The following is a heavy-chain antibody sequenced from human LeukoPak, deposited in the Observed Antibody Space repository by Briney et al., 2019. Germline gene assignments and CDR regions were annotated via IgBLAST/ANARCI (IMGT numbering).Heavy chain of an antibody. CDR1: EFSFITYA. CDR3: AKGPNFGSWRAVHY. J-gene: IGHJ4*02. D-gene: IGHD3-10*01. Sequence: GGSLRLSCAASEFSFITYALSWVPQTFEKGLENDSTISGVGVTSYADSVKGRFTISRDTSKNTLCLQMNSLRTDDTAIYYCAKGPNFGSWRAVHYWGQGSLVTVSS. CDR2: ISGVGVT. V-gene: IGHV3-23*01.